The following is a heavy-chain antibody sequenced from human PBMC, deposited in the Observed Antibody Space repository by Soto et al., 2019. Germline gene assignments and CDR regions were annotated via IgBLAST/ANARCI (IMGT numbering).Heavy chain of an antibody. J-gene: IGHJ4*02. D-gene: IGHD3-22*01. CDR2: INHSGST. V-gene: IGHV4-34*01. CDR1: GGSFSGYY. Sequence: SETLSLTCAVYGGSFSGYYWSWIRQPPGKGLEWIGEINHSGSTNYNPSLKSRVTISVDTSKNQFSLKLSSVTAADTAVYYCARDSYYHSSSGYYVFDYWGQGTLVTVSS. CDR3: ARDSYYHSSSGYYVFDY.